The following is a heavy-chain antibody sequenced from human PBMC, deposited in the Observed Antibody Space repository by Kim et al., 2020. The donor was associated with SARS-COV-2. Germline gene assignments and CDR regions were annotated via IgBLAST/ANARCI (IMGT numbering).Heavy chain of an antibody. Sequence: SETLSLTCTVSGGSISSSSYYWGWIRQPPGKGLEWIGSIYYSGSTYYNPSLKSRVTISVDTSKNQFSLKLSSVTAADTAVYYCASNPGDQILLWFGEYPDYWGQGTLVTVSS. V-gene: IGHV4-39*07. CDR1: GGSISSSSYY. CDR2: IYYSGST. CDR3: ASNPGDQILLWFGEYPDY. D-gene: IGHD3-10*01. J-gene: IGHJ4*02.